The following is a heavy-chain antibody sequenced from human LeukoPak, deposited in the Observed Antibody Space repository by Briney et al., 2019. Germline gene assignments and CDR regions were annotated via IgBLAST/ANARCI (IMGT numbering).Heavy chain of an antibody. D-gene: IGHD5-18*01. CDR1: GFTFSSHW. CDR2: IKEDGSEI. CDR3: TRRGYGY. J-gene: IGHJ4*02. Sequence: GGSLRLSCAAAGFTFSSHWMSWVRQAPGKGLGWVANIKEDGSEIYYVDSVKGRFTISRDNAKNSLYLQMNSLRAEDTAVYYCTRRGYGYWGQGTLVTVSS. V-gene: IGHV3-7*01.